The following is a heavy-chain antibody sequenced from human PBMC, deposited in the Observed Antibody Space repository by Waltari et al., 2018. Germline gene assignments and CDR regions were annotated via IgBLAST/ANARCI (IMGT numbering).Heavy chain of an antibody. J-gene: IGHJ5*02. Sequence: QVQLQESGPGLVKPSETLSLTCAVSGYSISSGYYWGWIRQPPGKGREWIGSIYHSGSTYYNPSLKSRVTISVDTSKNQFSLKLSSVTAADTAVYYCARVGTYGVVGATGWFDPWGQGTLVTVSS. V-gene: IGHV4-38-2*01. D-gene: IGHD1-26*01. CDR1: GYSISSGYY. CDR3: ARVGTYGVVGATGWFDP. CDR2: IYHSGST.